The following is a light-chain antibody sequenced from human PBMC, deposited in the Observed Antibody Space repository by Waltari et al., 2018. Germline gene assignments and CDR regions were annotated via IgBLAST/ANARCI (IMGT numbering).Light chain of an antibody. CDR3: QHYVRLPVA. CDR1: QSVGRT. Sequence: EIVLTQSPGTLSWSPGERATLSCRSSQSVGRTLAWYQQKPGQAPRLLLYGASNRATGTPDRFSGSGSGTDFSLTISRLDRADFAVYYCQHYVRLPVAFGQGTTVEIK. J-gene: IGKJ1*01. V-gene: IGKV3-20*01. CDR2: GAS.